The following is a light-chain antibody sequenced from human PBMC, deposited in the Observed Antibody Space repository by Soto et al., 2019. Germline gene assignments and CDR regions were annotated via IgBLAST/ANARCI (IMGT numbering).Light chain of an antibody. Sequence: QSVLTQPPSVSGAPGQRVTISCTGSSSNIGANSDVHWYQQLTGAAPKLLIYGNTNRPSGVSDRFSASKSGTSASLAITGLQAEDDFVYYCQSYRNSLSGSYVFGNGTKVTV. CDR2: GNT. V-gene: IGLV1-40*01. J-gene: IGLJ1*01. CDR1: SSNIGANSD. CDR3: QSYRNSLSGSYV.